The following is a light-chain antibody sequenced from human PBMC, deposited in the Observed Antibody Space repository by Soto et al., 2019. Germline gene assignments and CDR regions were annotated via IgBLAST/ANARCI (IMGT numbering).Light chain of an antibody. CDR1: SSDVGGYNY. Sequence: QSALTQPASVSGSPGQSITISCTGTSSDVGGYNYVSWYQQHPGKAPKLMIYEVSNRPSGVSNRFSGSKSGNTASLTISGLQAEDEADYYCMSYTSSSVVVFGGGTKVTVL. V-gene: IGLV2-14*01. CDR2: EVS. CDR3: MSYTSSSVVV. J-gene: IGLJ3*02.